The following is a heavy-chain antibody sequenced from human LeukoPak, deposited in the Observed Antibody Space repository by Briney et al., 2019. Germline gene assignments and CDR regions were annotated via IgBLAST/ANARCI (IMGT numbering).Heavy chain of an antibody. CDR2: ISGSGGST. J-gene: IGHJ6*02. CDR3: AKVLNIYHYYGMDV. Sequence: GGSLRLSCAASGFTFTSYAMTWVRQAPGKGLERVSGISGSGGSTDYADSVRGRFTISRDNSKNTLFLQMNSLRAEDTAVYYCAKVLNIYHYYGMDVWGQGTTVTVSS. D-gene: IGHD2/OR15-2a*01. V-gene: IGHV3-23*01. CDR1: GFTFTSYA.